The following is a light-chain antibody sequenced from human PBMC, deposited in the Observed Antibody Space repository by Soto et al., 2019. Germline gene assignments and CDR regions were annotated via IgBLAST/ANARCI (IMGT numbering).Light chain of an antibody. Sequence: QSALTQPASVSGSPGQSITISCTGTSSDVGSYNLVSWYQQHPGKAPKLMIYEGSKRPSGVSNRFSGSKSGNTASLTSSGLQAEDEDDYYCCSYAGRSTDVVFGGGTKLTVL. CDR3: CSYAGRSTDVV. V-gene: IGLV2-23*01. CDR1: SSDVGSYNL. J-gene: IGLJ2*01. CDR2: EGS.